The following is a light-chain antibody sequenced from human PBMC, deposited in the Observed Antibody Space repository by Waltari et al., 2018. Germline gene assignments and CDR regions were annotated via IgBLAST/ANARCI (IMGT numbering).Light chain of an antibody. V-gene: IGLV2-14*01. CDR3: SSYTSSSTLD. Sequence: QSALTQPASVSGSPGQTITISCTGTTSDVGGYKHVSWYQQHPGKAPKLMIYEVSNRPSGVSNRFSGSKSGNTASLTISGLQAEDEADYYCSSYTSSSTLDFGTGTKVTVL. CDR2: EVS. J-gene: IGLJ1*01. CDR1: TSDVGGYKH.